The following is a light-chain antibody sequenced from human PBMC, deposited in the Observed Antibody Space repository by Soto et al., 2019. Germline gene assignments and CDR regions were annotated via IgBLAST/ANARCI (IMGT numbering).Light chain of an antibody. CDR2: NNN. Sequence: QSVLTQPPSASGTPGQRVTISCSGISSNIGSNTVNWYQQLPGTAPKLLIYNNNQRPSGVPARFSGSKSGTSASLAISGLQSEDEADYYCAAWDDSLNGVVFGGGTKLTVL. CDR1: SSNIGSNT. J-gene: IGLJ2*01. CDR3: AAWDDSLNGVV. V-gene: IGLV1-44*01.